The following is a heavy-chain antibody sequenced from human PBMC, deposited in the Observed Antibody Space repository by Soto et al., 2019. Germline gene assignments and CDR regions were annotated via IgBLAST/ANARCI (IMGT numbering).Heavy chain of an antibody. CDR3: AKDVVIGSGYTY. CDR2: ISGSGGST. Sequence: EVQLLESGGGLVQPGGSLRLSCAASGFTFSSYAMSWVRQAPGKGLEWVSAISGSGGSTYYADSVKGRFTISRDNSKNTLYLQMNSLRAEDTAVCYCAKDVVIGSGYTYWGQGTLVTVSS. V-gene: IGHV3-23*01. J-gene: IGHJ4*02. CDR1: GFTFSSYA. D-gene: IGHD3-22*01.